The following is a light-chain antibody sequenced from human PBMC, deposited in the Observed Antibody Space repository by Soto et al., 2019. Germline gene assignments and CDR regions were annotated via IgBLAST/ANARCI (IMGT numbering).Light chain of an antibody. CDR2: STN. CDR1: SAPISTTYY. Sequence: QTVVIQESSLSVSPGGTVTLTCGLRSAPISTTYYPAWYQQTPGQAPRTLIYSTNTRFSGVPDRFSGSIRGNKAALTITGAQAEDEAEYHCVLYMGSGAYLFGPGTKLTVL. V-gene: IGLV8-61*01. J-gene: IGLJ1*01. CDR3: VLYMGSGAYL.